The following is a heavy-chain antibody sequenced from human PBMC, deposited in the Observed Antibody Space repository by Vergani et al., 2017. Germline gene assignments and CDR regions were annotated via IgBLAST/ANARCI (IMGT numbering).Heavy chain of an antibody. CDR2: IDHTGRP. D-gene: IGHD4-11*01. V-gene: IGHV4-59*12. CDR1: GGSLSGYY. J-gene: IGHJ6*03. Sequence: QVQLQESGPGLVRPSETLSLTCTVSGGSLSGYYWNWIRQTPGEGLEWVGDIDHTGRPDYNPSLKSRLTMSVDKSRNQFSLTLNSVTATDTAIYFCARVNTETNGHLYYYYYMDVWGQGTAVTVS. CDR3: ARVNTETNGHLYYYYYMDV.